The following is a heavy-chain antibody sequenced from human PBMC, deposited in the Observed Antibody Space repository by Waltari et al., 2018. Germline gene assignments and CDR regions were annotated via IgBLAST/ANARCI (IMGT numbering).Heavy chain of an antibody. CDR1: GGTFSSYA. CDR2: IIPSLGKA. V-gene: IGHV1-69*10. J-gene: IGHJ5*02. CDR3: ASRGGELQNWFDP. D-gene: IGHD1-7*01. Sequence: QVQLVQSGAEVKKPGSSVKVSCKASGGTFSSYAISWVRQAPGQGLEWMGGIIPSLGKANYEQKIQGRVTITADKSTSTAYMELSSLRSEDTAVDYCASRGGELQNWFDPWGQGTLVTVSS.